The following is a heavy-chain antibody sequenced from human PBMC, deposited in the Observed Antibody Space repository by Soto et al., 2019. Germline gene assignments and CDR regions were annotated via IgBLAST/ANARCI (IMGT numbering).Heavy chain of an antibody. Sequence: SVKVSCKASGFTFTSSAVQWVRQARGQRLEWIGWIVVGSGNTNYAQKFQERVTITRDMSTSTAYMELSSLRSEDTAVYYCAAERIEAAGDYFDYWGQGTLVTVSS. CDR2: IVVGSGNT. CDR1: GFTFTSSA. CDR3: AAERIEAAGDYFDY. D-gene: IGHD6-13*01. J-gene: IGHJ4*02. V-gene: IGHV1-58*01.